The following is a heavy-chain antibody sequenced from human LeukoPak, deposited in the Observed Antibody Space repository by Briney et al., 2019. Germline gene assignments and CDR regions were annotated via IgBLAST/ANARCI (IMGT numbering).Heavy chain of an antibody. CDR3: AKDLYDILTGSLTPPGY. CDR2: IRYDGCNK. CDR1: GFTFSSYG. D-gene: IGHD3-9*01. J-gene: IGHJ4*02. Sequence: GGSLRLSCAASGFTFSSYGMHWVRQAPGKGLEWVAFIRYDGCNKYYADSVKGRFTISRDNSKNTLYLQMNSLRAEDTAVYYCAKDLYDILTGSLTPPGYWGQGTLVTVSS. V-gene: IGHV3-30*02.